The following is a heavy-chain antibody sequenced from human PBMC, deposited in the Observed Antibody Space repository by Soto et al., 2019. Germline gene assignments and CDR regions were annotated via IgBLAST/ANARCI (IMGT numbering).Heavy chain of an antibody. CDR2: ISSNGVGT. CDR1: GFTLSGYA. CDR3: ARRARPDFYYMDV. D-gene: IGHD6-6*01. J-gene: IGHJ6*03. Sequence: EVQLAESGGGLAQPGGSLRLSCAASGFTLSGYAMDWVRQAPGKGLEYVSGISSNGVGTYYAKSVQGRFTISRDNSKNTVYLQMSSPRPEDMAVYYCARRARPDFYYMDVWGKGTTVTVSS. V-gene: IGHV3-64*01.